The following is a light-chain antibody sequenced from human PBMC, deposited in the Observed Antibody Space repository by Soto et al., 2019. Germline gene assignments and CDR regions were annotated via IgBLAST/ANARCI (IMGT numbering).Light chain of an antibody. CDR1: QSVRSSY. Sequence: EIVLTQSPGTLSLSPGERATLSCRASQSVRSSYLAWNQQKPGQDPRLLIYGASNRATGIPERFSGRGSGKYFTLTIIRLVPEDFAVYYCQQYGSSPPKVTFGGGTKVDIK. CDR3: QQYGSSPPKVT. J-gene: IGKJ4*01. V-gene: IGKV3-20*01. CDR2: GAS.